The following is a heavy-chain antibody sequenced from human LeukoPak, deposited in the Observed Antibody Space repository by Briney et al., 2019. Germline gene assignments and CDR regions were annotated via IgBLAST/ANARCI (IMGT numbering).Heavy chain of an antibody. Sequence: SETLSLTCAVYGGSFSGYYWSWIRQPPGKGLEWIGEINHSGSTNYNPSLKSRVTISVDTSKNQFSLKLSSVTAADTAVYYCATRRLYCSGGSCYRYYYYMDVWGKGTTVTVSS. CDR2: INHSGST. CDR1: GGSFSGYY. D-gene: IGHD2-15*01. CDR3: ATRRLYCSGGSCYRYYYYMDV. J-gene: IGHJ6*03. V-gene: IGHV4-34*01.